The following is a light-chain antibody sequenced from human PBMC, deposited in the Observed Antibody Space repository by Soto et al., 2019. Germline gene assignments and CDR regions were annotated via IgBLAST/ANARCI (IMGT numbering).Light chain of an antibody. V-gene: IGLV2-14*01. CDR1: SSDVGGSDF. Sequence: QSALTQPASVSGSPGQSITISCTGTSSDVGGSDFVSWHQQHPGKAPKLMIYDVSNRPSGVSNRFSGSKSGNTASLTISGLQAEDEADYYCSSYTSSSTLVVFGGGTKLTVL. CDR3: SSYTSSSTLVV. CDR2: DVS. J-gene: IGLJ2*01.